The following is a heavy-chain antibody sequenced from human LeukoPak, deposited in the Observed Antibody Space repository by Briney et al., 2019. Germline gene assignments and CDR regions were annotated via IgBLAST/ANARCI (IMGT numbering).Heavy chain of an antibody. D-gene: IGHD6-13*01. Sequence: GGSLRLSCAASGFTFDDYAMHWVRQAPGKGLEWVSGISWNSGSIGYADSVKGRFTISRDNAKNSLYLQMNSLRAEDTALYYCAKDVIGSSSWNFDYWGQGTLVTVSS. J-gene: IGHJ4*02. CDR2: ISWNSGSI. CDR1: GFTFDDYA. CDR3: AKDVIGSSSWNFDY. V-gene: IGHV3-9*01.